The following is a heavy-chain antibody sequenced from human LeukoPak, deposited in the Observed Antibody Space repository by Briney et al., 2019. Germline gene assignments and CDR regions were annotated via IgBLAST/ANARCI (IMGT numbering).Heavy chain of an antibody. V-gene: IGHV3-66*01. D-gene: IGHD5-18*01. CDR3: AEFGGYSYGFVGGVDY. CDR1: GFTVSSNY. Sequence: GGSLRLSCAASGFTVSSNYMRWVRQAPGKGLEWVSVIYSDGSTYYANSVKGRFTISRDNSKNTLYIHMNSLRAEDTAVYYCAEFGGYSYGFVGGVDYWGQGTLVTVSS. CDR2: IYSDGST. J-gene: IGHJ4*02.